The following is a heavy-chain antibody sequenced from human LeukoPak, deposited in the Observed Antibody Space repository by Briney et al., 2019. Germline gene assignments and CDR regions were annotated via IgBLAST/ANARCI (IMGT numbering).Heavy chain of an antibody. CDR2: INHSGST. J-gene: IGHJ5*02. D-gene: IGHD3-10*01. CDR3: ASSHGSHNWFDP. V-gene: IGHV4-34*01. Sequence: SETLSLTCAVYGGSFIGYYWSWIRQPPGKGLEWIGEINHSGSTNYNPSLKSRVTISVDTSKNQFSLKLSSVTAADTAVYYCASSHGSHNWFDPWGQGTLVTVSS. CDR1: GGSFIGYY.